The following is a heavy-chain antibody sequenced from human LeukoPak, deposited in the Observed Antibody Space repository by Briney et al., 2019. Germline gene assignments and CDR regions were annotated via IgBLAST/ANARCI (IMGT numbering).Heavy chain of an antibody. V-gene: IGHV3-21*06. Sequence: GGSLRLSCAASGLTFSKAWMSWVRQAPGKGLEWVSSIGSSSSYIYYADSVKGRFTISRDNAKNSLYLQMNSLRAEDTAVYYCASVKEAAAGPYYYYGMDVWGQGTTVTVSS. CDR1: GLTFSKAW. CDR2: IGSSSSYI. J-gene: IGHJ6*02. CDR3: ASVKEAAAGPYYYYGMDV. D-gene: IGHD6-13*01.